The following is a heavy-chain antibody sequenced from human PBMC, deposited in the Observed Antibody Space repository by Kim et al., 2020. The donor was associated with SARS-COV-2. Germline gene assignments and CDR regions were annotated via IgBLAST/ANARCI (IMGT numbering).Heavy chain of an antibody. V-gene: IGHV4-39*07. CDR1: GGSISSSSYY. Sequence: SETLSLTCTVSGGSISSSSYYWGWIRQPPGKGLEWIGSIYYSGSTYYNPSLKSRVTISVDTSKNQFSLKLSSVTAADTAVYYCASDLLHFAYCGGDCYTAFDYWGQGTLVTVSS. CDR3: ASDLLHFAYCGGDCYTAFDY. CDR2: IYYSGST. J-gene: IGHJ4*02. D-gene: IGHD2-21*02.